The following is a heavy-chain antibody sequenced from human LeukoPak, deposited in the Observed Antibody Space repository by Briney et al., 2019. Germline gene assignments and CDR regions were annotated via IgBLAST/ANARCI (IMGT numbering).Heavy chain of an antibody. Sequence: SQTLSLTCAVSGGSISSGGYSWSWIRQPPGKGLEWIGYIYHSGSTYYNPSLKSRVTISVDRSKNQFSLKLSSETAADTAVYYCARGITTPFDYWGQGTLVTVSS. CDR2: IYHSGST. CDR3: ARGITTPFDY. V-gene: IGHV4-30-2*01. D-gene: IGHD2-15*01. CDR1: GGSISSGGYS. J-gene: IGHJ4*02.